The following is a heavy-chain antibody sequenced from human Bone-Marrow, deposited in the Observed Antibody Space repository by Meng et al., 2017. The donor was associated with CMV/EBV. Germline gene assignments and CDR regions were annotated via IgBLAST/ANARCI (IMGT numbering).Heavy chain of an antibody. CDR3: ARGDGYATFDY. CDR1: GGSISSSSYY. CDR2: IYYSGSA. J-gene: IGHJ4*02. V-gene: IGHV4-31*03. Sequence: SETLSLTCTVSGGSISSSSYYWGWIRQPPGKGLEWIGYIYYSGSAYYNPFLKSRVIISVDTSKNQFSLKLSSVSAADTAVYYCARGDGYATFDYWGQGALVTVSS. D-gene: IGHD5-24*01.